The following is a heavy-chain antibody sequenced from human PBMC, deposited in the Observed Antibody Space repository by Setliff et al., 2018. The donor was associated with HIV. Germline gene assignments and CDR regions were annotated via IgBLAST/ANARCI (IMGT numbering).Heavy chain of an antibody. V-gene: IGHV1-58*01. D-gene: IGHD3-16*02. CDR1: GFTFTSSA. J-gene: IGHJ4*02. CDR3: AAVVPPYDYVWGSYRYVFDY. Sequence: SVKVSCKASGFTFTSSAVQWVRQARGQRLEWIGWIVVGSGNTNYAQKFQERVTITRDMSTSTAYMELSSLRSEDTAVYYCAAVVPPYDYVWGSYRYVFDYWGQGTLVTVSS. CDR2: IVVGSGNT.